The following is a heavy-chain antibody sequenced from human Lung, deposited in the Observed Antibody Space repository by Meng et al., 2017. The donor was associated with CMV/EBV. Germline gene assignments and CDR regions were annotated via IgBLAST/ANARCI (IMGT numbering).Heavy chain of an antibody. J-gene: IGHJ6*02. CDR2: IYTYNGNT. CDR1: GYTFTSYG. CDR3: ARSKIAARSHYYYGMYV. Sequence: SVXVSXXASGYTFTSYGISWVRQAPGQGLEWMGWIYTYNGNTNFAQNVQGRGSMTRDTSTSTAYMELRSLRSDDTAVYYCARSKIAARSHYYYGMYVWGQGXTVTVSS. V-gene: IGHV1-18*01. D-gene: IGHD6-6*01.